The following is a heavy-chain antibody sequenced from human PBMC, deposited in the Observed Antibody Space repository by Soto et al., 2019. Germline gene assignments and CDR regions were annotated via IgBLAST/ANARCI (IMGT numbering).Heavy chain of an antibody. J-gene: IGHJ4*02. CDR2: ISHSGST. Sequence: QVQLQQWGAGLLKPSETLSLTCAVYGGSFSGYYWSWIRQPPGKGLEWIGEISHSGSTNYNPSLKSRVTISVDTSKNQFSLKLSSVTAADTAVYCCARGKMLDYGDPRTYFDYWGQGTLVTVSS. D-gene: IGHD4-17*01. CDR3: ARGKMLDYGDPRTYFDY. V-gene: IGHV4-34*01. CDR1: GGSFSGYY.